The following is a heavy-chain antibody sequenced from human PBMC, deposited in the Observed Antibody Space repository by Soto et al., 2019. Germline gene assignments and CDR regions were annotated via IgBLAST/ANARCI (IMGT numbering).Heavy chain of an antibody. CDR3: AKDRGMGFEQQLVYGWFDP. D-gene: IGHD6-13*01. J-gene: IGHJ5*02. CDR1: GFTFSSYA. Sequence: EVQLLESGGGLVQPGGSLRLSCAASGFTFSSYAMSWVRQAPGKGLEWVSAISGSGGSTYYADSVKGRFTISRDNSKNTLYLQMNSLRAEDTAVYYCAKDRGMGFEQQLVYGWFDPWGQGTLVTVSS. V-gene: IGHV3-23*01. CDR2: ISGSGGST.